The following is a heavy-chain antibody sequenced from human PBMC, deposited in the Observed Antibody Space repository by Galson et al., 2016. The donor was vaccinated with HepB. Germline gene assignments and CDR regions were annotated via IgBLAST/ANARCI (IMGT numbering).Heavy chain of an antibody. J-gene: IGHJ2*01. CDR1: GFTFSTGD. V-gene: IGHV3-13*01. Sequence: SLRLSCAASGFTFSTGDLHWVRQATGKGLEWVSAIGLAGDTYYLDSVRGRFTISRENVRNSLYLQMTSLRAGDTAVYYCARARSMGLGKWTWYFDLWGRGTLVTVSS. CDR2: IGLAGDT. CDR3: ARARSMGLGKWTWYFDL. D-gene: IGHD3-16*01.